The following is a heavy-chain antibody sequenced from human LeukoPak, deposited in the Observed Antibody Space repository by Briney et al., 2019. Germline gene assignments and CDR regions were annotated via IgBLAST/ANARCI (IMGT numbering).Heavy chain of an antibody. CDR2: INPSGGST. Sequence: GASLKLSCKASGYTFTSYYMHWVRQAPGQGLEWMSIINPSGGSTNYAEKVKGRVTMTRDTSTSTVYLQMSSLRAEDTAVYYCARAPPGGYSSSWTWGQGTLVTVSS. J-gene: IGHJ5*02. D-gene: IGHD6-13*01. CDR1: GYTFTSYY. CDR3: ARAPPGGYSSSWT. V-gene: IGHV1-46*01.